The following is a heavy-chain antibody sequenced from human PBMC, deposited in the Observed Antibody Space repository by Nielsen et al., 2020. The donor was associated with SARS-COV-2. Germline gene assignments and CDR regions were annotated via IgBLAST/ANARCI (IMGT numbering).Heavy chain of an antibody. CDR2: INHSGST. CDR3: ARDRRYSSDPYGMDV. J-gene: IGHJ6*02. D-gene: IGHD6-19*01. V-gene: IGHV4-34*01. Sequence: SETLSLTCAVYGGSFSGYYWSWIRQPPGKGLEWIGEINHSGSTNYNPSLKSRVTISVDTSKNQFSLKLSSVTAADTAVYYCARDRRYSSDPYGMDVWGQGTTVTVSS. CDR1: GGSFSGYY.